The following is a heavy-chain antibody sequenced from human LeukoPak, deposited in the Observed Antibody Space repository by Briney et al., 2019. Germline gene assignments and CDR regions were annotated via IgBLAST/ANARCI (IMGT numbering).Heavy chain of an antibody. V-gene: IGHV1-69*13. Sequence: ASVKASCKASGGTFSSYAISWVRQAPGQGLEWMGGIIPIFGTANYAQKFQGRVTITADESTSTAYVELSSLRSEDTAVYYCAREGSHSSGLYFDYWGQGTLVTVSS. J-gene: IGHJ4*02. CDR3: AREGSHSSGLYFDY. D-gene: IGHD3-22*01. CDR2: IIPIFGTA. CDR1: GGTFSSYA.